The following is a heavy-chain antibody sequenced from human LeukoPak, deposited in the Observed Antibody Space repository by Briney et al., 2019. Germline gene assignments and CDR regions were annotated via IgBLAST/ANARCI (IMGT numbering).Heavy chain of an antibody. J-gene: IGHJ1*01. CDR3: ARDKAVTTEVTQHFQH. D-gene: IGHD4-23*01. CDR2: ISAYNGYT. V-gene: IGHV1-18*01. Sequence: ASVKVSCKASGYTFSNYGISWVRQAPGQGLEWMGWISAYNGYTDYAQKLQFRVTMTTDTSTSTAYMELRSLRSDDTAVYYCARDKAVTTEVTQHFQHWGQGTLVTVSS. CDR1: GYTFSNYG.